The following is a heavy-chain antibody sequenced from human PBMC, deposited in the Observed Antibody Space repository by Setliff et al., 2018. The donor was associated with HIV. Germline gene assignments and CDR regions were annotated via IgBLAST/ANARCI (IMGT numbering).Heavy chain of an antibody. CDR2: INYRGNT. V-gene: IGHV4-39*01. CDR3: ARHGNTGYDRIYYFDY. CDR1: GGSISTSRYY. D-gene: IGHD3-22*01. Sequence: SETLSLTCTVSGGSISTSRYYWGWIRQPPGKGLEWIGSINYRGNTYYNPSLKSRAAISIDTSKNQISLKLSSVTAADTAVYYCARHGNTGYDRIYYFDYWGQGTLVTVSS. J-gene: IGHJ4*02.